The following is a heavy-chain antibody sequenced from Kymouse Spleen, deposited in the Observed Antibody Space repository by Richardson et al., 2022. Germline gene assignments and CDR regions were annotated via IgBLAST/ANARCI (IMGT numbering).Heavy chain of an antibody. D-gene: IGHD1-7*01. V-gene: IGHV4-34*01. Sequence: QVQLQQWGAGLLKPSETLSLTCAVYGGSFSGYYWSWIRQPPGKGLEWIGEINHSGSTNYNPSLKSRVTISVDTSKNQFSLKLSSVTAADTAVYYCARDRGTTRGYYGMDVWGQGTTVTVSS. CDR2: INHSGST. CDR1: GGSFSGYY. CDR3: ARDRGTTRGYYGMDV. J-gene: IGHJ6*02.